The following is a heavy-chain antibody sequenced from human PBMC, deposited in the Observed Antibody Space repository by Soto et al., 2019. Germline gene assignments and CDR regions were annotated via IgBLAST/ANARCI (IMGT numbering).Heavy chain of an antibody. J-gene: IGHJ4*02. CDR3: TRHYTGIQASENGNNDF. CDR1: GFTFSDYY. V-gene: IGHV3-11*03. CDR2: ISSGSDYI. Sequence: GGSLRLSCAASGFTFSDYYMSWIRQAPGKGLEWLSYISSGSDYITYANSVRGRFTISRDNAKNSLYLQMNSLTADDTAVYYCTRHYTGIQASENGNNDFWGRGTLVTVSS. D-gene: IGHD6-13*01.